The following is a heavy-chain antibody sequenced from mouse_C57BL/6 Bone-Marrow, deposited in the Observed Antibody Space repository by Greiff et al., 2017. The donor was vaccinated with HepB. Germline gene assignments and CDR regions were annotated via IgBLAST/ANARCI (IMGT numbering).Heavy chain of an antibody. CDR3: ARNGYDEGDYFDY. D-gene: IGHD2-2*01. V-gene: IGHV2-2*01. CDR1: GFSLTSYG. Sequence: VKLMESGPGLVQPSQSLSITCTVSGFSLTSYGVHWVRQSPGKGLEWLGVIWSGGSTDYNAAFISRLSISKDNSKSQVFFKMNSLQADDTAIYYCARNGYDEGDYFDYWGQGTTLTVSS. CDR2: IWSGGST. J-gene: IGHJ2*01.